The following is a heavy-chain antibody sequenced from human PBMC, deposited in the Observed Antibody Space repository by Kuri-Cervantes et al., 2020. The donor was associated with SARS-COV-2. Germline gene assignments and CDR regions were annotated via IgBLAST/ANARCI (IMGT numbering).Heavy chain of an antibody. V-gene: IGHV3-30*18. CDR3: AKDRAGVHDF. Sequence: LSLTCAASGFTFTMYGIHWVRQAPGKGLEWVAVISYDGSNIHYGDSVKGRFTISRDNSQNTLHLQMKSLRDEDTAIYYCAKDRAGVHDFWGQGTLVTVSS. D-gene: IGHD2-21*01. CDR2: ISYDGSNI. J-gene: IGHJ4*02. CDR1: GFTFTMYG.